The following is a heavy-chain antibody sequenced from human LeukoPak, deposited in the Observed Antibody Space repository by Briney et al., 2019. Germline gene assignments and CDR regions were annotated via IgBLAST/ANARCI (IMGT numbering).Heavy chain of an antibody. J-gene: IGHJ5*01. Sequence: SETLSLTCTVSGGSISHYFWSWIRQPAGQGLEWIGRISNNGRSSYNPSLKSRLTISIDTSKNQFFLKLDSVSAADTAVYYCARAPCAGSRHDDSWGQGTLVTVSS. V-gene: IGHV4-4*07. CDR2: ISNNGRS. D-gene: IGHD2-8*02. CDR1: GGSISHYF. CDR3: ARAPCAGSRHDDS.